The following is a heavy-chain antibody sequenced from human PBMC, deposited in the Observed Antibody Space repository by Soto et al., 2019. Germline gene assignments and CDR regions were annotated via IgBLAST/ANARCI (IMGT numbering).Heavy chain of an antibody. CDR2: IYYSGST. J-gene: IGHJ5*02. Sequence: QVQLQESGPGLVKPSETLSLTCTVSGGSISSYYWSWIRQPPGKGLEWIGYIYYSGSTNYNPSLKIRVTISVDTSKNQFSLKLSSVTAADTAVYYCARVLRGLQPFDPWGQGTLVTVSS. CDR1: GGSISSYY. V-gene: IGHV4-59*01. CDR3: ARVLRGLQPFDP. D-gene: IGHD1-1*01.